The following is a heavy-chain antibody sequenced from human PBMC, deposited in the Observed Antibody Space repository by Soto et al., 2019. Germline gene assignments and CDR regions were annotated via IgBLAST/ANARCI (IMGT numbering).Heavy chain of an antibody. CDR1: GFTFSSYG. CDR3: AKAHSSAGYFDY. V-gene: IGHV3-30*18. CDR2: ISYDGSNK. D-gene: IGHD6-25*01. Sequence: SLRLSCAASGFTFSSYGMHWVRQAPGKGLEWVAVISYDGSNKYYADSVKGRFTISRDNSKNTLYLQMNSLRAEDTAVYYCAKAHSSAGYFDYWGQGTLVNVSS. J-gene: IGHJ4*02.